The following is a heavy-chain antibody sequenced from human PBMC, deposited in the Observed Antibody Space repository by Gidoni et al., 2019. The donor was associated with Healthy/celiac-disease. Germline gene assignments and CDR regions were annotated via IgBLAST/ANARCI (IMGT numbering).Heavy chain of an antibody. D-gene: IGHD2-21*02. V-gene: IGHV5-10-1*03. CDR2: IDPSDSYT. CDR1: GYSFTSYW. J-gene: IGHJ5*02. CDR3: ASHCGGDCSYNWFDP. Sequence: EVQLVQSGAEVKKPGESLRISCKGSGYSFTSYWISWVRQMPGKGLEWMGRIDPSDSYTNYSPSFQGHVTISADKSISTAYLQWSSLKASDTAMYYCASHCGGDCSYNWFDPWGQGTLVTVSS.